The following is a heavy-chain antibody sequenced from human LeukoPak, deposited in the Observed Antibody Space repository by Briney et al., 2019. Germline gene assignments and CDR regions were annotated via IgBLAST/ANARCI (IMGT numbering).Heavy chain of an antibody. CDR3: ATSPCLLYGGNSPCYYYYMDV. CDR1: GYTLTELS. CDR2: FDPEDGET. Sequence: GASVKVSCKVSGYTLTELSMHWVRQAPGKGLEWMAGFDPEDGETIYAQKFQGRVTMTEDTSTDTAYMELSSLRSEDTAVYYCATSPCLLYGGNSPCYYYYMDVWGKGTTVTVSS. V-gene: IGHV1-24*01. D-gene: IGHD4-23*01. J-gene: IGHJ6*03.